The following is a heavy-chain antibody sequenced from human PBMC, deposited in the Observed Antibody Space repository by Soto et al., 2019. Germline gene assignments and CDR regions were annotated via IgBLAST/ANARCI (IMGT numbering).Heavy chain of an antibody. CDR1: GGTFSSYT. CDR2: IIPILGIA. J-gene: IGHJ3*02. D-gene: IGHD3-16*01. V-gene: IGHV1-69*02. CDR3: ARGHPVGDDAFDI. Sequence: ASVKVSCKASGGTFSSYTISWVRQAPGQGLEWMGRIIPILGIANYAQKFQGRVTITADKSTSTAYMELSSLRSEDTAVYYCARGHPVGDDAFDIWGQGTMVTVSS.